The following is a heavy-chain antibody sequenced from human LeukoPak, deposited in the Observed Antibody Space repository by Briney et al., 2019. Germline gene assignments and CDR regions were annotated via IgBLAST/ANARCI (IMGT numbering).Heavy chain of an antibody. CDR1: GFTFSSHS. J-gene: IGHJ4*02. D-gene: IGHD2-2*01. CDR3: ARASTFLDY. Sequence: GGSLRLSCAASGFTFSSHSMNWVRQAPGKGLEWISYISVSSGTIYYADSVKGRLTISRDNAKNSLYLQMDSLRDEDTAVYYCARASTFLDYWGQGTLVSVSS. V-gene: IGHV3-48*02. CDR2: ISVSSGTI.